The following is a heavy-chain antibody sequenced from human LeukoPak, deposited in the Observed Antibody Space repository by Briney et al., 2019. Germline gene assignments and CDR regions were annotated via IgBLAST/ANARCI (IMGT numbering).Heavy chain of an antibody. CDR1: GFTFVSYA. CDR2: ISYDGSNK. D-gene: IGHD6-19*01. Sequence: GGSLRLSCAASGFTFVSYAMHWVRQAPGKGLDWVAVISYDGSNKYYADSVKGRFTISRDDSKNTLYLQMNSLRAEDTAVYYCARDTVAGTPLNAFDLWGQGTMVTVSS. J-gene: IGHJ3*01. V-gene: IGHV3-30-3*01. CDR3: ARDTVAGTPLNAFDL.